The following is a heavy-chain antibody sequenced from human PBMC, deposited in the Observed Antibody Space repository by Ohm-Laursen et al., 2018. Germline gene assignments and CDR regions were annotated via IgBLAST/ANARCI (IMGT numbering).Heavy chain of an antibody. J-gene: IGHJ3*02. Sequence: SETLSLTCTVSGGSVNGYYWSWIRQTAAKGLEWIGRVYTTGGPNYNPSLKSPVSMSVDTSKNQFSLKLSSVTAADTAVYYCARDSRGSSGYDAFDIWGQGTMVTVSS. CDR1: GGSVNGYY. V-gene: IGHV4-4*07. D-gene: IGHD6-19*01. CDR2: VYTTGGP. CDR3: ARDSRGSSGYDAFDI.